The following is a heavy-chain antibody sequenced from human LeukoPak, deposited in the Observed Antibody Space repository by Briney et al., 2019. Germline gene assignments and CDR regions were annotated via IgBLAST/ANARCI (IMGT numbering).Heavy chain of an antibody. Sequence: SETLSLTCTVSGGSISSYYWTWIRQPPGKGLEWIGYIYYSGSTNYNPSLKSRVTISVDTSKNQFSLKLSSVTAADTAVYYCARHKATGGGSYYGMDVWGQGTTVTVSS. CDR3: ARHKATGGGSYYGMDV. CDR2: IYYSGST. CDR1: GGSISSYY. V-gene: IGHV4-59*08. D-gene: IGHD2-15*01. J-gene: IGHJ6*02.